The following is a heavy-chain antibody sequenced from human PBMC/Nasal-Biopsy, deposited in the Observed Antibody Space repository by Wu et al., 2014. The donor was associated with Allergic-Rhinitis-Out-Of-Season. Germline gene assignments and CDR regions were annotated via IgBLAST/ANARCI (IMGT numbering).Heavy chain of an antibody. J-gene: IGHJ6*02. D-gene: IGHD2-21*01. Sequence: TLSLTCVVSGGSIRDNNYNWVWIRQPPGKGLEWVGSVFYGSITHYNPSLESRVSISMAMSRNHFTLELTSVTAADTALYFCAREGAGRPPYYKYGLDVWGPGTTVTVSS. CDR2: VFYGSIT. CDR1: GGSIRDNNYN. V-gene: IGHV4-39*02. CDR3: AREGAGRPPYYKYGLDV.